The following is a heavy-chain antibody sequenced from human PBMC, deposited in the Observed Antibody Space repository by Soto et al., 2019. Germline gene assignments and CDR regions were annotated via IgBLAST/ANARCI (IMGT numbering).Heavy chain of an antibody. V-gene: IGHV4-59*01. CDR1: GGSISSYY. CDR2: IYYSGST. D-gene: IGHD4-17*01. CDR3: ARKPDTYGDPFDY. Sequence: PSETLSLTCTVSGGSISSYYWSWIRQPPGKGLEWIGYIYYSGSTNYNPSLESRVTISVDTSKNQFSLKLSSVTAADTAVYYCARKPDTYGDPFDYWGQGTLVTVSS. J-gene: IGHJ4*02.